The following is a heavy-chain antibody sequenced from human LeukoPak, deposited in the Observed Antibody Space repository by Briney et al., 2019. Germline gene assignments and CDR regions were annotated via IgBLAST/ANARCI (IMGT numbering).Heavy chain of an antibody. CDR1: GFTFSSYW. CDR2: IKQDGSEK. Sequence: GGSLRLSCAASGFTFSSYWMGWVRQAPGKGLEWVANIKQDGSEKYYVDSVKGRFTISRDNAKNSLFLQMNSLRAEDTAVYYCAELGITMIGGVWGKGTTVTISS. J-gene: IGHJ6*04. V-gene: IGHV3-7*01. D-gene: IGHD3-10*02. CDR3: AELGITMIGGV.